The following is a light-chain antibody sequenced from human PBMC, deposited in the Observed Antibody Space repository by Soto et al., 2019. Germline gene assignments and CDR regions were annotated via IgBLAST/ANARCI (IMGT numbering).Light chain of an antibody. CDR3: QQCAHSPLT. Sequence: EIVLTQSPDTLSLSPGERATLSCRASQSVTNNYLAWYQQKPGQAPRLLIYDASNRTTGIPDRFSGSGSRTDFTLTISRLEPEDFAVYYCQQCAHSPLTFGQGTKVEIK. CDR1: QSVTNNY. CDR2: DAS. V-gene: IGKV3-20*01. J-gene: IGKJ1*01.